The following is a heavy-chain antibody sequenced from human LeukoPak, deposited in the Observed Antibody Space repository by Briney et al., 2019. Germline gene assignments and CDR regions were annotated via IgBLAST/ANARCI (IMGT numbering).Heavy chain of an antibody. V-gene: IGHV4-34*01. CDR1: GGSFSGYY. Sequence: SETLSLTCAVYGGSFSGYYWSWIRQPPGKGLEWIGEINHSGSTNYNPSLKSRVTISVDTSKNQFSLKLSSVTAADTAVYYCARLYDYSNRTYPFDHWGQGTLVTVSS. J-gene: IGHJ4*02. D-gene: IGHD4-4*01. CDR3: ARLYDYSNRTYPFDH. CDR2: INHSGST.